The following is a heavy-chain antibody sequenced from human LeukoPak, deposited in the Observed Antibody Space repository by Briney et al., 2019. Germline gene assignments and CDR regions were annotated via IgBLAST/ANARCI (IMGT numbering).Heavy chain of an antibody. Sequence: GGSLRLSCAASGFTFSSYALSWVRQAPGKGPEWVSGISGSGGSTHYADSVKGRFTISRDNSKNTLYLQMNSLRAEDTAVYYCAKDRWEDLSNLRGAFDIWGQGTLVTVSS. CDR2: ISGSGGST. J-gene: IGHJ3*02. V-gene: IGHV3-23*01. CDR1: GFTFSSYA. D-gene: IGHD1-26*01. CDR3: AKDRWEDLSNLRGAFDI.